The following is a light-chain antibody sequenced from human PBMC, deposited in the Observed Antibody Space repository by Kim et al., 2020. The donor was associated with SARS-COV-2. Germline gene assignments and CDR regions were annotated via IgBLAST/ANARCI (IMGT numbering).Light chain of an antibody. CDR3: LLFYGGAQSWV. J-gene: IGLJ3*02. CDR2: STN. Sequence: GTVTLSSASGTTAVTSGYYPNWFQQKPGPAPRALIYSTNNKHSWTPARFSGSLLGGKAALTLSGVQPEDEAEYYCLLFYGGAQSWVFGGGTQLTVL. V-gene: IGLV7-43*01. CDR1: TTAVTSGYY.